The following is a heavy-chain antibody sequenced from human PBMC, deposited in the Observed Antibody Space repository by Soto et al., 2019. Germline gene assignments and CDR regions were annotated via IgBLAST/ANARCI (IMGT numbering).Heavy chain of an antibody. Sequence: QVQLVESGGGVVQPGRSLRLSCAASGFTFSIYGMHWVRQAPGKGLEWVAVIWYDGSNKYYADSVKGRFTISRDNSKNTLYLQMNSLRAEDTAVYYCARDRGYCSGGSCYSTWFDPWGQGTLVTVSS. V-gene: IGHV3-33*01. CDR2: IWYDGSNK. J-gene: IGHJ5*02. CDR3: ARDRGYCSGGSCYSTWFDP. CDR1: GFTFSIYG. D-gene: IGHD2-15*01.